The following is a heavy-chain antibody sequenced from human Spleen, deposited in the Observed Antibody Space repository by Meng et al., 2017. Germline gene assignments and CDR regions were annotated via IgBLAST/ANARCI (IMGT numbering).Heavy chain of an antibody. V-gene: IGHV4-34*01. CDR1: GGSFSDYY. Sequence: QVQLQQVGAGMLEPSETLSLTGVGSGGSFSDYYWSWIRQPPGKGLELIGEINHSGSTNYNPSLESRATISVDTSQNTLSLKLSSVTAADSAVYYCARGPTTMAHDFDYWGQGTLVTVSS. J-gene: IGHJ4*02. CDR2: INHSGST. CDR3: ARGPTTMAHDFDY. D-gene: IGHD4-11*01.